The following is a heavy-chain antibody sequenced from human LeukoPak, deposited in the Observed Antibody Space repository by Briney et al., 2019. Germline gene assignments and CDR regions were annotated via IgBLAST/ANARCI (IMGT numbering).Heavy chain of an antibody. V-gene: IGHV1-18*01. CDR1: AYTSPNYG. J-gene: IGHJ6*03. CDR2: ISTYNGNT. D-gene: IGHD2-2*01. Sequence: ASVKVSCKASAYTSPNYGITWVRQAPGRGLEWMGWISTYNGNTQYAQKFQGRVTMTTDTPTKTVYMELRSLRANDTAVYYCALPAKGAYFYYYMEVWGKGTTVTVSS. CDR3: ALPAKGAYFYYYMEV.